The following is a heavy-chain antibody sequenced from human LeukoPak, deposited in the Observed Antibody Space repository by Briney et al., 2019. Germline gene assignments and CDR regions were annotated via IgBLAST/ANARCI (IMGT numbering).Heavy chain of an antibody. CDR1: GGSISSSSYY. J-gene: IGHJ3*02. D-gene: IGHD3-22*01. CDR3: ASHYYDSSGYFGAFDI. CDR2: IYYSGST. V-gene: IGHV4-39*01. Sequence: PSETLSLTCTVSGGSISSSSYYWGRIRQPPGKGLEWIGSIYYSGSTYYNPSLKSRVTISVDTSKNQFSLKLSSVTAADTAVYYCASHYYDSSGYFGAFDIWGQGTMVTVSS.